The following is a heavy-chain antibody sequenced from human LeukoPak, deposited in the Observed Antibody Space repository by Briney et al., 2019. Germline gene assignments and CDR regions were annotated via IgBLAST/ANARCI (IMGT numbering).Heavy chain of an antibody. D-gene: IGHD2-15*01. CDR1: GYTFTSYD. V-gene: IGHV1-8*01. J-gene: IGHJ3*01. CDR3: ARRALGYCSGGSCITS. CDR2: MNPNSGNT. Sequence: GASVKVSCKASGYTFTSYDINWVRQATGQGLEWMGWMNPNSGNTGYAQKFQGGVTMTRNTSISTAYMELSSLRSEDTAVYYCARRALGYCSGGSCITSWGRGTMVTVSS.